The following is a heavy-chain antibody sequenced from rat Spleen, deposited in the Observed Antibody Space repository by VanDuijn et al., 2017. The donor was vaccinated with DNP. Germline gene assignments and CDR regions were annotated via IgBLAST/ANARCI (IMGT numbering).Heavy chain of an antibody. J-gene: IGHJ2*01. CDR1: GFIFTDYY. V-gene: IGHV5-22*01. D-gene: IGHD4-1*01. CDR3: ARQRGYFDY. CDR2: MSSDAGHI. Sequence: EVQLVESGGGLVQPGGSLKLSCTASGFIFTDYYMAWVRQTPTKGLEWVAYMSSDAGHIYYADSVRGRFTISRDNSKSTVYLQMNSLRSEDMATYYCARQRGYFDYWGQGVMVTVSS.